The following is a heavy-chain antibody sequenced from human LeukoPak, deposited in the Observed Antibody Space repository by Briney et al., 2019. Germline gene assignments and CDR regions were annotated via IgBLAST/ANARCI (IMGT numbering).Heavy chain of an antibody. CDR3: AKGMDGSGIRPFSY. D-gene: IGHD3-10*01. CDR1: GFTFSSYG. V-gene: IGHV3-30*02. J-gene: IGHJ4*02. Sequence: PGGSLRLSCAASGFTFSSYGMHWVRQAPGKGLEWVAFIRYDGSNKYYADSVKGRFTISRDNSKNTLYLQMNSLRAEDMALYYCAKGMDGSGIRPFSYWGQGTLVTVSS. CDR2: IRYDGSNK.